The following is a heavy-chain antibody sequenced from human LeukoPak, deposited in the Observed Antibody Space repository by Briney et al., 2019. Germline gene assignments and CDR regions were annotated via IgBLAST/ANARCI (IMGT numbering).Heavy chain of an antibody. V-gene: IGHV4-4*07. J-gene: IGHJ4*02. CDR2: IHTTGGT. CDR3: ARDLALGYCPSARCSSPLFDY. D-gene: IGHD2-15*01. CDR1: GGSISSYY. Sequence: SETLSLTCTVSGGSISSYYWSWIRQPAGKGLEWIGRIHTTGGTRYNPSLKSRITMSIDASKNQFSLKLSSVTAADTAVYYCARDLALGYCPSARCSSPLFDYWGQGTLVTVSS.